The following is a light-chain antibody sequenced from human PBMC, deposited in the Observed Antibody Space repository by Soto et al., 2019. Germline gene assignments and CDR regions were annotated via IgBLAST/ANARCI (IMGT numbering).Light chain of an antibody. Sequence: EIVMTQSPATLSLSPGGRATLSCRASQSISDTLAWYQQKPGRSPRLLIYGASTRAIGIPARFSASGSGTDFTLTISRLEPEDFAVYYCQQYGSSPRTFGQGTKVDIK. CDR2: GAS. V-gene: IGKV3-20*01. CDR3: QQYGSSPRT. J-gene: IGKJ1*01. CDR1: QSISDT.